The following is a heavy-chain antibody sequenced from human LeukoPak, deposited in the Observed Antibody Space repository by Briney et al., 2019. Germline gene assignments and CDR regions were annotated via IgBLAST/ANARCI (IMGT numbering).Heavy chain of an antibody. Sequence: GGSLRLSCAASGFTFDDYDMSWVRQAPGKGLEWVSIINWNGGSTGYADSVKGRFTISRDNAKNSLYLQMNSLRAEDTAVYYCAELGITMIGGVWGKGTTVTISS. CDR1: GFTFDDYD. J-gene: IGHJ6*04. CDR3: AELGITMIGGV. D-gene: IGHD3-10*02. V-gene: IGHV3-20*04. CDR2: INWNGGST.